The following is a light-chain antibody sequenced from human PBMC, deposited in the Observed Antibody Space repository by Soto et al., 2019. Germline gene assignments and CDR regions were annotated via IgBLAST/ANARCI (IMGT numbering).Light chain of an antibody. V-gene: IGKV1-5*03. CDR3: QQSYSTPQT. CDR1: QTISSW. Sequence: IQIYQSLSALSGSVVDIATIHCRTSQTISSWWAWYQQKPGKAPKPMIYKASTLKSGGPSRFSGSGSGTEFTLTISSLQPDDFATYYCQQSYSTPQTFGQGTKVDI. CDR2: KAS. J-gene: IGKJ1*01.